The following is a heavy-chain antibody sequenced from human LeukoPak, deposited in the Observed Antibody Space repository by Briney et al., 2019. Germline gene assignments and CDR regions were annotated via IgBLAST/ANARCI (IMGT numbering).Heavy chain of an antibody. J-gene: IGHJ4*02. D-gene: IGHD1-26*01. CDR3: ARETEVGSFDY. Sequence: GGSLRLSCAVSGFTVSGNYMSWVRQAPGKGLEWVSLIYSGGTTYYADSVKGRFTISRDNSKNTLYLQMNSLRAEDTAVYYCARETEVGSFDYWGQGTLVTVSS. CDR2: IYSGGTT. V-gene: IGHV3-53*01. CDR1: GFTVSGNY.